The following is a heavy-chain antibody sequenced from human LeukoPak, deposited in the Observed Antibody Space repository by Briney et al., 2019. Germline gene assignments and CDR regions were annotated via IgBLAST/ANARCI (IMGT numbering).Heavy chain of an antibody. D-gene: IGHD1-7*01. Sequence: SESLSLTWTVSGGSVSSAYYYWSWIRQPPGKGLEWFGYIYYSGSTNSNPSLKSQVSISVDTSKNHFSLRLSSVTAADTAVYYCARDWNYGGNCFDYWGQGTLVTVTS. V-gene: IGHV4-61*03. CDR1: GGSVSSAYYY. CDR3: ARDWNYGGNCFDY. J-gene: IGHJ4*02. CDR2: IYYSGST.